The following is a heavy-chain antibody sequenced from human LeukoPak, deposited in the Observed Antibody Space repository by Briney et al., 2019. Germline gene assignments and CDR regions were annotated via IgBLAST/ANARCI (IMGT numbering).Heavy chain of an antibody. CDR2: ISWNGGRI. Sequence: PGGSLRLSCAASGFTFDDYAMHWVRQAPGKGLEWVSGISWNGGRIDYADSVKGRFTISRDNAKNSLYLQMNSLRTEDTALFYCARDGARDGYNYAFDYWGQGTLVTVSS. CDR3: ARDGARDGYNYAFDY. D-gene: IGHD5-24*01. CDR1: GFTFDDYA. V-gene: IGHV3-9*01. J-gene: IGHJ4*02.